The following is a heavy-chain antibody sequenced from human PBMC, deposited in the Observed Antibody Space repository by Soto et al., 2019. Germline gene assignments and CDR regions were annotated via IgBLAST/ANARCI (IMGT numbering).Heavy chain of an antibody. CDR1: GYTLTSYY. CDR3: ARVAREPAALGAFDI. Sequence: ASVKVSCKAPGYTLTSYYMHWVRQAPGQGLEWMGIINPSGGSTNYAQKFQGRVTMTRDTSTSTVYMELSSLRSEDAAVYYCARVAREPAALGAFDIWGQGTMVTVSS. CDR2: INPSGGST. J-gene: IGHJ3*02. D-gene: IGHD2-2*01. V-gene: IGHV1-46*01.